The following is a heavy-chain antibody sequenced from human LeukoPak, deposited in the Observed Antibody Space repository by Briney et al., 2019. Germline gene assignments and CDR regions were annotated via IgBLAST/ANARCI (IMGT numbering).Heavy chain of an antibody. V-gene: IGHV3-30*04. CDR3: ARVSSSGWYVDY. J-gene: IGHJ4*02. CDR2: ISYDGSNK. CDR1: GFTFSSYA. Sequence: PGRSLRLSCAASGFTFSSYAMHWVRQAPGKGLEWVAVISYDGSNKYYAGPVKGRFTISRDNSKNTLYLQMNSLRAEDTAVYYCARVSSSGWYVDYWGQGTLVTVSS. D-gene: IGHD6-19*01.